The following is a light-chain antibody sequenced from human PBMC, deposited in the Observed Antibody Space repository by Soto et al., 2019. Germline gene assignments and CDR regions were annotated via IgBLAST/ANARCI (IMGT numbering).Light chain of an antibody. CDR2: DAS. CDR1: QTISTW. J-gene: IGKJ1*01. V-gene: IGKV1-5*01. CDR3: QQYNSYWT. Sequence: IQMTQSPSTLSASVGDRVTITCRASQTISTWVAWYQQKPGTAPKLLMYDASRLESGVPSRFSGSGSGTEFTLTISSLQPDDFATYYCQQYNSYWTFGQGTKV.